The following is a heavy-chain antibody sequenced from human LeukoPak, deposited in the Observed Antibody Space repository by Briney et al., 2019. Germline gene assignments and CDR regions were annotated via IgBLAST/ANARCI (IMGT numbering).Heavy chain of an antibody. Sequence: ASVKVTCNASGGTFSSYAISWVRQATGQGLEWMGWMNPNSGNTGYAQKFQGRVTMTRNTSISTAYMELSSLRSEDTAVYYCARNVATSDAFDIWGQGTMVTVSS. CDR1: GGTFSSYA. V-gene: IGHV1-8*02. D-gene: IGHD5-12*01. CDR2: MNPNSGNT. J-gene: IGHJ3*02. CDR3: ARNVATSDAFDI.